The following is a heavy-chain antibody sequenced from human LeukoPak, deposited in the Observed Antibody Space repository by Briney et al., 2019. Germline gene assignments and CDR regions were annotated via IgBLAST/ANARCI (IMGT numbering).Heavy chain of an antibody. Sequence: GGSLRLSCAASGFTFTNFWMIWVRQAPGKGLQWVANINEDGSVKYYVGSVEGRFTISRDNAKNSVYLQMNSLRGEVTGVYYCASSNYSISSSWGQGTLVTVSS. D-gene: IGHD4-11*01. CDR2: INEDGSVK. V-gene: IGHV3-7*01. CDR3: ASSNYSISSS. J-gene: IGHJ5*02. CDR1: GFTFTNFW.